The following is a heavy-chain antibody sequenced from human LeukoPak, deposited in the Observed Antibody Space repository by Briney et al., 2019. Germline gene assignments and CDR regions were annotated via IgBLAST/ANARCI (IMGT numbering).Heavy chain of an antibody. CDR1: GGSISSGDYY. CDR2: IYYSGST. J-gene: IGHJ4*02. CDR3: ARVRYYYGSGSLDVY. V-gene: IGHV4-30-4*01. Sequence: AQTLSPSCTVSGGSISSGDYYWSRIRQPPGKGLEWIGYIYYSGSTYYNPSLKSRVTISVDTSKNQFSLKLSSVTAADTAVYYCARVRYYYGSGSLDVYSGQGNLVTVSS. D-gene: IGHD3-10*01.